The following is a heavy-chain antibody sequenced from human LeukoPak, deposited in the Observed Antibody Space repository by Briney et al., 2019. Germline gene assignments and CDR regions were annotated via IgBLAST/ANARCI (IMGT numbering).Heavy chain of an antibody. CDR1: GGSISSYY. D-gene: IGHD3-3*01. CDR2: IYTSGST. J-gene: IGHJ5*02. Sequence: PSETLSLTCTVSGGSISSYYWSWIRQPAGKGLEWIWRIYTSGSTNYNPSLKSRVTMSVDTSKNQFSLKLSSVTAADTAVYYCAREDFWSGSRWFDPWGQGTLVTVSS. V-gene: IGHV4-4*07. CDR3: AREDFWSGSRWFDP.